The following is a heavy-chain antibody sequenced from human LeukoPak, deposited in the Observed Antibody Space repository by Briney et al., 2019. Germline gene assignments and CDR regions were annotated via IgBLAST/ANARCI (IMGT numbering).Heavy chain of an antibody. Sequence: GGSLRLSCAASGSTFSSYAMHWVRQAPGKGLEWVAVISYDGSNKYYADSVKGRFTISRDNSKNTLYLQMNSLRAEDTAVYYCARDGEDYGTSSYWGQGTLVTVSS. CDR3: ARDGEDYGTSSY. J-gene: IGHJ4*02. D-gene: IGHD3-16*01. V-gene: IGHV3-30-3*01. CDR1: GSTFSSYA. CDR2: ISYDGSNK.